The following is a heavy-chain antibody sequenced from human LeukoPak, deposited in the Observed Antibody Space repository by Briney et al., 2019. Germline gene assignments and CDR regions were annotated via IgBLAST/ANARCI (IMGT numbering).Heavy chain of an antibody. CDR1: GFTFSGYG. CDR3: AKDKGDHDAFDI. CDR2: ISYDGSNK. J-gene: IGHJ3*02. V-gene: IGHV3-30*18. Sequence: PGGSLRLSCAASGFTFSGYGMHWVRQAPGKGLEWVAVISYDGSNKYYADSVKGRFTISRDNSKNTLYLQMNSLRAEDTAVYYCAKDKGDHDAFDIWGQGTMVTVSS.